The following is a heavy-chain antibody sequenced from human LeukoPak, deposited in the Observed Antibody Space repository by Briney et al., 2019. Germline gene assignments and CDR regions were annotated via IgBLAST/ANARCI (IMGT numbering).Heavy chain of an antibody. J-gene: IGHJ6*03. CDR3: AKAPSTTHYYYYMDV. Sequence: GGSLRLSCAVSGTKVNNNYMSWVRQAPGKGLEWVSVIWSGGSRHSADSVEGRFTISRDNSKNTLYLQMNSLRAEDTAVYYCAKAPSTTHYYYYMDVWGKGTTVTVSS. CDR1: GTKVNNNY. V-gene: IGHV3-66*02. CDR2: IWSGGSR. D-gene: IGHD4-17*01.